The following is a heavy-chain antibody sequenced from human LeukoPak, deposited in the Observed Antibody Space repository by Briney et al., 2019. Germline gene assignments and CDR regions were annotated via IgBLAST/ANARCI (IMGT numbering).Heavy chain of an antibody. Sequence: ASVTVSCKASGYTFTGFYHWVGQAPGQGLEWMGWINPNSGGTNYAQKFQGRITMTRDTSISTAYMELTRLRSDDTAIYYCTRDYGSGEGWFDPWGQGTLVTVSS. CDR1: GYTFTGFY. J-gene: IGHJ5*02. D-gene: IGHD3-10*01. CDR3: TRDYGSGEGWFDP. CDR2: INPNSGGT. V-gene: IGHV1-2*02.